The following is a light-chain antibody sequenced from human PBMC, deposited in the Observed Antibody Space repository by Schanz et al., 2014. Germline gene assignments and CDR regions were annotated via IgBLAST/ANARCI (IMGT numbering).Light chain of an antibody. V-gene: IGKV3-20*01. CDR3: QQYNNWPPYT. J-gene: IGKJ2*01. Sequence: EIVLTQSPGTLSLSPGERATLSCRASQSVSSSYLAWYQQKPGQAPRPLIYGASSRATGIPDRFSGSGSGTEFTLTISSLQSEDFVVYYCQQYNNWPPYTFGQGTKLEIK. CDR2: GAS. CDR1: QSVSSSY.